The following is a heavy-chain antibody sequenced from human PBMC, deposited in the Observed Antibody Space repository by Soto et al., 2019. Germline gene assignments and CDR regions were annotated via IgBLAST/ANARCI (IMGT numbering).Heavy chain of an antibody. D-gene: IGHD3-22*01. Sequence: ASVEVSCKVSGYTLTELSMHWVRQAPGKGPEWMGGFDPEDGETIYAQKFQGRATMTEDTSTDTAYMELSSLRSEDTAVYYCATGVPYYDSSGFGFDYWGQGTLITVSS. CDR2: FDPEDGET. CDR1: GYTLTELS. V-gene: IGHV1-24*01. CDR3: ATGVPYYDSSGFGFDY. J-gene: IGHJ4*02.